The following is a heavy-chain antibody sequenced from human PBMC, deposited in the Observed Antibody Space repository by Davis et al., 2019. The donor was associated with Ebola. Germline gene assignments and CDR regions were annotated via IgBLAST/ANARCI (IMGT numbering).Heavy chain of an antibody. Sequence: GESLKISCAASKFTLSSYWMSWVRQAPGKGLDWVATIENDGSKKYYMDAVKGRFTISRDNAKNSLFLQMNSLRADDTAVYYCARDPLIIGDATTDSWGQGTLVTVSS. V-gene: IGHV3-7*01. D-gene: IGHD2/OR15-2a*01. CDR2: IENDGSKK. CDR1: KFTLSSYW. CDR3: ARDPLIIGDATTDS. J-gene: IGHJ5*01.